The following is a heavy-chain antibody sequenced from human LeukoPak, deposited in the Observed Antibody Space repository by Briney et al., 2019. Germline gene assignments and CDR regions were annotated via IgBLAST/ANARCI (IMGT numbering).Heavy chain of an antibody. D-gene: IGHD6-13*01. J-gene: IGHJ4*02. Sequence: GGSLRLPCAASGFTFNSNGVHWVRQAPGKGLEWVALLSNDGGRGWYADAVKGRFTISRDNSKNTLYLQMNSLRPEDTAVYYCAKDGASTWYGDFGFWGQGTLVTVSS. CDR1: GFTFNSNG. CDR2: LSNDGGRG. CDR3: AKDGASTWYGDFGF. V-gene: IGHV3-30*18.